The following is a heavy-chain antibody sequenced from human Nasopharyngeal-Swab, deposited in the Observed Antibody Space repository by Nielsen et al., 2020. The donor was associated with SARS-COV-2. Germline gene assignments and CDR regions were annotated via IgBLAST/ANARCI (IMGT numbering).Heavy chain of an antibody. CDR1: GYSFTSYW. V-gene: IGHV5-51*01. J-gene: IGHJ4*02. Sequence: GESLKISCKGSGYSFTSYWIGWVRQMPGKGLEWMGIIYPGDSDTRYSPSFQGQVTISADKSISTAYLRWSSLKASDTAMYYCAGREGSSSWYGMASFDYWGQGTLVTVSS. CDR2: IYPGDSDT. D-gene: IGHD6-13*01. CDR3: AGREGSSSWYGMASFDY.